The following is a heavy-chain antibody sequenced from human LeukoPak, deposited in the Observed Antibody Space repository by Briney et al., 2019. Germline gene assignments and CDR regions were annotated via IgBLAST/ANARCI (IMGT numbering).Heavy chain of an antibody. J-gene: IGHJ4*02. D-gene: IGHD3-3*01. V-gene: IGHV1-24*01. Sequence: ASVKVSCKVSGYTLTELSMHWVRQAPGKGPEWMGGFDPEDGETIYAQKFQGRVTMTEDTSTDTAYMELSSLRSEDTAVYYCARGYDFWSGYYTRSTTDGSFDYWGQGTLVTVSS. CDR2: FDPEDGET. CDR3: ARGYDFWSGYYTRSTTDGSFDY. CDR1: GYTLTELS.